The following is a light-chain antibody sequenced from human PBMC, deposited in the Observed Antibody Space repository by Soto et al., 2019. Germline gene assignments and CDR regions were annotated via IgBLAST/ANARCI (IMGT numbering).Light chain of an antibody. CDR2: DVN. V-gene: IGLV2-14*01. CDR1: SSDVGGYNL. Sequence: QSVLTQPASVSGSPGQSITISCTGTSSDVGGYNLVSWYQQYPDKAPKLMIFDVNTRPSGVSNRFSGSKSGNTASLTISGLQAEDEAAYYCSSYKSSSTLPYVFGTGTKVTVL. J-gene: IGLJ1*01. CDR3: SSYKSSSTLPYV.